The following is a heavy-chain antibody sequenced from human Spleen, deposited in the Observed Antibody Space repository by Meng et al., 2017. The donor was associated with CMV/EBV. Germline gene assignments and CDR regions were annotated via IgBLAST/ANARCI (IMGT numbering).Heavy chain of an antibody. Sequence: GSLRLSCTVSGGSVSSGSYSWSWFRQPPGKGLEWIGYIYYTGSTNYNPSLKSRVTISADMSKNQFSLKMSPVTAADTAVYYCARGRFLKWSDAFDTWGQGTEVTVSS. CDR2: IYYTGST. V-gene: IGHV4-61*01. J-gene: IGHJ3*02. D-gene: IGHD3-3*01. CDR3: ARGRFLKWSDAFDT. CDR1: GGSVSSGSYS.